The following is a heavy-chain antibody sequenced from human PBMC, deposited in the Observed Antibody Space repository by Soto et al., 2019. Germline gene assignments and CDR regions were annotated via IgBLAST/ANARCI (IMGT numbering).Heavy chain of an antibody. V-gene: IGHV4-30-2*01. Sequence: QLQLQESGSGLVKPSQTLSLTCAVSGGSISSGGHSWSWIRQPPGKGLEWIGYIYHSGYTYCNPSLKSRVTISVDRSKNQFSLKLSSVTAADTAVYYCARAHYGDYGYGMDVWGQGTTVTVSS. CDR2: IYHSGYT. D-gene: IGHD4-17*01. J-gene: IGHJ6*02. CDR1: GGSISSGGHS. CDR3: ARAHYGDYGYGMDV.